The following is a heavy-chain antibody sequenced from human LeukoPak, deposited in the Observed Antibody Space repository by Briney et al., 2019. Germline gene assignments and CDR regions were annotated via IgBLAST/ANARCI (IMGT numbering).Heavy chain of an antibody. Sequence: GGSLRPSCAASGFTLSTYGMHWVRQAPGKGLEWVAVISYDGSNKYYADSVKGRFTISRDNSKNTLYLQMNSLRAEDTAVYYCASMYFSQYLQHWGQGTLVTVSS. J-gene: IGHJ1*01. CDR2: ISYDGSNK. V-gene: IGHV3-30*03. CDR3: ASMYFSQYLQH. D-gene: IGHD2-8*01. CDR1: GFTLSTYG.